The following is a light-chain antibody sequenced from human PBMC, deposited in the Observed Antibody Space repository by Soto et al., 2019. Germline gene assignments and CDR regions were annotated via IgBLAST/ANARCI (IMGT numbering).Light chain of an antibody. Sequence: DLVMTQSPLSLPVTPGEPASISCWSSQSLLHSNGYNYLDWYLQKPGQSPQLLIYLGSNRASGVPDRFSGSGSGTDFTLKISRVEAEDVGVYYCMQALQTPATFGGGTKVEIK. J-gene: IGKJ4*01. CDR1: QSLLHSNGYNY. CDR3: MQALQTPAT. V-gene: IGKV2-28*01. CDR2: LGS.